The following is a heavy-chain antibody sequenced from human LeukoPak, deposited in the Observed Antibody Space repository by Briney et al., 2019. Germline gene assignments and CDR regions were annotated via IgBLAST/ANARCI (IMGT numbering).Heavy chain of an antibody. V-gene: IGHV1-69*04. J-gene: IGHJ5*02. Sequence: SVKVSCKASGGTFSSYAISWVRQAPGQGLEWMGRIIPILGIANYAQKFQGRVTITADKSTSTAYMELSSLRSEDAAVYYCARGEALAARPNNWFDPWGQGTLVTVSS. CDR3: ARGEALAARPNNWFDP. CDR1: GGTFSSYA. D-gene: IGHD6-6*01. CDR2: IIPILGIA.